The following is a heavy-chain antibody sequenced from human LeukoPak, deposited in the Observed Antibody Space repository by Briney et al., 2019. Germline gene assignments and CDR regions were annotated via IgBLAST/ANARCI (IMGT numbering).Heavy chain of an antibody. CDR3: AGDKTTSGYYEFDY. Sequence: ASVKVSCKVSGYTLTELSMHWVRQAPGKGLEWMGGFDPEDGETIYAQKFQGRVTMTEDTSTDTAYMELSSLRSEDTAVYYCAGDKTTSGYYEFDYWGQGTLVTVSS. J-gene: IGHJ4*02. CDR1: GYTLTELS. V-gene: IGHV1-24*01. D-gene: IGHD3-22*01. CDR2: FDPEDGET.